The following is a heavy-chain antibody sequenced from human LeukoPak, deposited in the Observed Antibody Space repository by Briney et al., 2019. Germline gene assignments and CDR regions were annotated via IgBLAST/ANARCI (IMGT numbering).Heavy chain of an antibody. CDR2: IIGIENSA. Sequence: GGSLRLSCAASGFTFSSNWMHWVRQAPGKGLVWVSRIIGIENSATYADSVKGRFTISRDNAKNTLYLQMNSLRAEDTAVYYCVRGGIASAFDIWGQGTMVTVSS. CDR1: GFTFSSNW. V-gene: IGHV3-74*01. D-gene: IGHD6-13*01. CDR3: VRGGIASAFDI. J-gene: IGHJ3*02.